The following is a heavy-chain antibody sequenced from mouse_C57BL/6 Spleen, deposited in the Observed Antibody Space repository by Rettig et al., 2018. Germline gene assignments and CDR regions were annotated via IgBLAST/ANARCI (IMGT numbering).Heavy chain of an antibody. V-gene: IGHV1-72*01. CDR2: IDPNRGGT. Sequence: QVQLQQPGAELVKPGASVKLSCKASGYTFTSYWMHWVKQRPGRGLEWIGRIDPNRGGTNYNEKFKSKATLTVDKPSSTAYMQLSSLTSEDSAVYYCARSLDGDYDGIDYWGQGTTLTVSS. CDR1: GYTFTSYW. CDR3: ARSLDGDYDGIDY. D-gene: IGHD2-4*01. J-gene: IGHJ2*01.